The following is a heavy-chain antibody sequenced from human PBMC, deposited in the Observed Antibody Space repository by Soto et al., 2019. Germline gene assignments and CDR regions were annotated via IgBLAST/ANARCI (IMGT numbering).Heavy chain of an antibody. Sequence: EVQLVESGGGLGQPGGSLRLSCAASGFIFSSYWMHWVRQAPGKGLVWVSRLHSDGSTTSYADSVKGRFTISRDNAKNTLYLQMNSLRAEDTSVYYCARELPTAIRGGYYYSYGMVVWGQGTTVTVSS. V-gene: IGHV3-74*01. CDR2: LHSDGSTT. CDR1: GFIFSSYW. J-gene: IGHJ6*02. CDR3: ARELPTAIRGGYYYSYGMVV. D-gene: IGHD2-2*02.